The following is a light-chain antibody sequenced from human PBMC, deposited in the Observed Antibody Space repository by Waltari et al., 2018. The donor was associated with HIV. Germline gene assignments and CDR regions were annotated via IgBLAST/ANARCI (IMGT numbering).Light chain of an antibody. V-gene: IGKV3-15*01. CDR3: QQYNNWPPT. CDR1: QSVTSN. J-gene: IGKJ1*01. Sequence: EIVMTQSPATLSVSPGERATLSCRASQSVTSNLAWYQQKPGQAPRLLIYGASTRATCIPARFSGGGSGTEFTLTIRSLQSEDFAVYYCQQYNNWPPTFGQGTKVEIK. CDR2: GAS.